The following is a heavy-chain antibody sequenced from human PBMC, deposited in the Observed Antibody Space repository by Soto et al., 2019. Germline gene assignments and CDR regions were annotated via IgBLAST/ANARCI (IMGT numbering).Heavy chain of an antibody. Sequence: QVQLQESGPGLVKPSETLSLTCTVSGGPISGYYWSWIRQPPGKGLEWIGYIYYSGSTYCESTDYTPSRSSRVTSSLEMTKKHLSMNSNSVTATDTAKYSSARVASSTNCGDCCGECTLVTV. CDR1: GGPISGYY. CDR2: IYYSGSTYCEST. D-gene: IGHD2-2*01. CDR3: ARVASSTNCGDC. V-gene: IGHV4-59*12. J-gene: IGHJ4*01.